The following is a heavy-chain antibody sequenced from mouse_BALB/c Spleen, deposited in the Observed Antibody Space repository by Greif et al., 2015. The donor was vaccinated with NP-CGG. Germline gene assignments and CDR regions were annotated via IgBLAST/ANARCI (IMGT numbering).Heavy chain of an antibody. V-gene: IGHV14-3*02. J-gene: IGHJ2*01. CDR3: ARGDGYYHYFDY. D-gene: IGHD2-3*01. CDR1: GFNIKDTY. Sequence: EVKVVESGAELVEPGASVKLSCTASGFNIKDTYMHWVKQRPEQGLEWIGRIDPANGNTKYDPKFQGKATITADTSSNTAYLQLSSLTSEDTAVYYCARGDGYYHYFDYWGQGTTLTVSS. CDR2: IDPANGNT.